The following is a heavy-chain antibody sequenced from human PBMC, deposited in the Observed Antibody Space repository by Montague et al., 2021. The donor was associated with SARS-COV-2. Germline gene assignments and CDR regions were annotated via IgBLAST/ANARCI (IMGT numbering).Heavy chain of an antibody. V-gene: IGHV4-39*01. J-gene: IGHJ4*02. D-gene: IGHD2-8*01. CDR1: GGSISSPDYY. CDR3: ARQLPSYCATNKCYPYYFGG. Sequence: SETLSLTCTVSGGSISSPDYYWGWIRQSPGKGLEWIGSISDTGRTYYNPSLRSRVSFSMDTSKNHFSLSLSSVTVADTAVYFCARQLPSYCATNKCYPYYFGGWGQGALVTVSS. CDR2: ISDTGRT.